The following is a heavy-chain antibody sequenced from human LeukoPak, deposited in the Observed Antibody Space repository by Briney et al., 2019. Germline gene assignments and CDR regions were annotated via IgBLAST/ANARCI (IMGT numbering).Heavy chain of an antibody. Sequence: ASVKVSCKTSGYAFGSQDINWVRQATGQGLEWVGCMNPNSGNSGYAQKFLGRVTLTTDTSISTAYMELSGLRSEDTAVYYCARELRRDDIWGQGTMVTVSS. J-gene: IGHJ3*02. D-gene: IGHD6-25*01. CDR2: MNPNSGNS. V-gene: IGHV1-8*02. CDR3: ARELRRDDI. CDR1: GYAFGSQD.